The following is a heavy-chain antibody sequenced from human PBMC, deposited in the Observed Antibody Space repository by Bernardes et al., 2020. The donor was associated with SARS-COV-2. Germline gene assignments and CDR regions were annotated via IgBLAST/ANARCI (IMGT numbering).Heavy chain of an antibody. CDR1: GFIFNDYA. V-gene: IGHV3-23*01. J-gene: IGHJ4*02. CDR3: AKERGYGVEFFQY. D-gene: IGHD4-17*01. CDR2: ISGSGEVT. Sequence: GGSLRLSCVVSGFIFNDYAMSWVRQAPGKGLEWVSTISGSGEVTYYADSLKGHFTISRDNSRNTVYLQMNSLRAEDTAVYYCAKERGYGVEFFQYWGQGTLVTVSS.